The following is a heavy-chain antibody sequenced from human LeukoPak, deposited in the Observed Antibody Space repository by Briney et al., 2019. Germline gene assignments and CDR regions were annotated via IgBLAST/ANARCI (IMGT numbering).Heavy chain of an antibody. Sequence: PSETLSLTCTVSGGSISRYYWSWIRQPPGKGPEWIGYIYYSGSTNYNPSLKSRVTISVDTSKNQFSLKLSSVTAADTAVYYCARGGSYGKIDYWGQGTLVTVSS. CDR1: GGSISRYY. CDR2: IYYSGST. J-gene: IGHJ4*02. CDR3: ARGGSYGKIDY. D-gene: IGHD5-18*01. V-gene: IGHV4-59*01.